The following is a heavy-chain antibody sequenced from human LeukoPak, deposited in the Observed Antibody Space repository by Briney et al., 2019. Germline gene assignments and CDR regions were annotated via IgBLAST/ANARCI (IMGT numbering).Heavy chain of an antibody. CDR3: ARDRAHYMITFGGVENWFDP. CDR2: IDPNSGGT. V-gene: IGHV1-2*06. CDR1: GYTFTGYY. J-gene: IGHJ5*02. Sequence: ASVKVSCKASGYTFTGYYMNWVRQAPGQGLEWMGRIDPNSGGTNYAKRFQGRVTMTRDTSISTAYMELSRLRSDDTAVYYCARDRAHYMITFGGVENWFDPWGQGTLVTVSS. D-gene: IGHD3-16*01.